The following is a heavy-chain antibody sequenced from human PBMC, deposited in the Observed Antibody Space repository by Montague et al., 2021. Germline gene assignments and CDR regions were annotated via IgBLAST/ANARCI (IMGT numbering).Heavy chain of an antibody. D-gene: IGHD3-3*01. CDR1: GSIFNNYV. Sequence: SLRLSCAAPGSIFNNYVMNWVRQAPGKGLEWVSGINGNSINIDYADSVKGRFTTSRDNAKNSLYLQMNSLRAEDTAFYYCVKDTRGYYPDFWGQGILVTVSS. CDR2: INGNSINI. CDR3: VKDTRGYYPDF. V-gene: IGHV3-9*01. J-gene: IGHJ4*02.